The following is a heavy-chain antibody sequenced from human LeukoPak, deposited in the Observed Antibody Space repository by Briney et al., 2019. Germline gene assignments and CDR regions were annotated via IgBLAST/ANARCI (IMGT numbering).Heavy chain of an antibody. CDR1: GGPISSGSYY. CDR3: AREDYYYMDV. J-gene: IGHJ6*03. Sequence: SQTLSLTCTVSGGPISSGSYYWSWIRQPAGKGLEWIGRIYTSGSTNYNPSLKSRVTISVDTSKNQFSLKLSSVTAADTAVYYCAREDYYYMDVWGKGTTVTVSS. V-gene: IGHV4-61*02. CDR2: IYTSGST.